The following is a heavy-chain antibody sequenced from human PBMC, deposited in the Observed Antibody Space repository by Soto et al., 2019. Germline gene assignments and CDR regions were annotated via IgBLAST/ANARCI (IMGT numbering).Heavy chain of an antibody. V-gene: IGHV4-59*01. Sequence: PSETLSLTCTVSGGSISSYYWSWIRQPRGKGLEWIGYIYYSGSTNYNPSLKSRVTISVDTSKNQFSLSLSSVTAADTAVYYCARASGLTVSYGMDVWGQGTTVTVSS. J-gene: IGHJ6*02. CDR2: IYYSGST. CDR3: ARASGLTVSYGMDV. D-gene: IGHD3-3*01. CDR1: GGSISSYY.